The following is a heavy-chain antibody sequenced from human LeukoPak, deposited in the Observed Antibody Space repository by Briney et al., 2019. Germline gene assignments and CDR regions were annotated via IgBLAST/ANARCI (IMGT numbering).Heavy chain of an antibody. CDR2: ISFDGSTS. D-gene: IGHD2-2*02. Sequence: GTSLRLSCAASGFTFSHYGMHWVRQAPGKGLEWVAVISFDGSTSYYADSVKGRFTISRDNSQNTLFLQMGSLRADDTAVYYCTKGLYCPSAGCYTRQTEFDYWGQGTLVTVSS. CDR1: GFTFSHYG. CDR3: TKGLYCPSAGCYTRQTEFDY. J-gene: IGHJ4*02. V-gene: IGHV3-30*18.